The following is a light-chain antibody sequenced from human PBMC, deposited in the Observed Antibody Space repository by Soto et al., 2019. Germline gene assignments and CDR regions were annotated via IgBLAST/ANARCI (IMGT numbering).Light chain of an antibody. V-gene: IGLV2-11*01. CDR3: CSYAGSYSHV. CDR1: SSDVGGYNY. J-gene: IGLJ1*01. CDR2: DVS. Sequence: QSALTQPRSVSGSPGQSVTISCTGTSSDVGGYNYVSWYQQHPGKAPKLMIYDVSKRPSGVPDRFSGSKSGNTCSLTISGLLAVHEADYYCCSYAGSYSHVSGTGTKVTV.